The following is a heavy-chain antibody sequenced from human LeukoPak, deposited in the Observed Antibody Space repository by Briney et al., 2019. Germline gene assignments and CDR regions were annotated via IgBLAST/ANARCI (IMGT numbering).Heavy chain of an antibody. CDR3: ARRSSQGSYFGY. Sequence: PSETLSLTCTVSGGSISSYYWSWIRQPPGKGLEWIGSIYYSGSTNYNPSLKSRVTISVDTSKNQFSLKLSSVTAADTAVYYCARRSSQGSYFGYWGQGTLVTVSS. CDR1: GGSISSYY. CDR2: IYYSGST. V-gene: IGHV4-59*01. J-gene: IGHJ4*02.